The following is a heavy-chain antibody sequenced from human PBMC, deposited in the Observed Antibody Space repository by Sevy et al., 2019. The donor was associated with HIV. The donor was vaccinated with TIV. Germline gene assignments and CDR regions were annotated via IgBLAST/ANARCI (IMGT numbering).Heavy chain of an antibody. CDR1: GFTFSSYS. CDR2: ISSSSSYI. D-gene: IGHD2-2*01. Sequence: GGSLRLSCAASGFTFSSYSMNWVRQAPGKGLEWVSSISSSSSYIYYADSVKGRFTISRDNAKNSLYLQMNSLRAEDTAVYYCARDTIVVVPAAIGLLDYWGQGTLVTVSS. CDR3: ARDTIVVVPAAIGLLDY. J-gene: IGHJ4*02. V-gene: IGHV3-21*01.